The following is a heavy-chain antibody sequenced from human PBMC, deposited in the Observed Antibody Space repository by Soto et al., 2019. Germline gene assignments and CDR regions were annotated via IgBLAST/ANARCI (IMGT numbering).Heavy chain of an antibody. D-gene: IGHD2-15*01. Sequence: PGGSLRLSCAASGFTFSIYGMHWFRQAPGKGLEWVAVIWYDGSNKYYADSVKGRFTISRDNSKNTLYLQMNSLRAEDTAVYYCARYCSGGSCYSAHYFDYWGQGTLVTVSS. CDR3: ARYCSGGSCYSAHYFDY. CDR2: IWYDGSNK. V-gene: IGHV3-33*01. J-gene: IGHJ4*02. CDR1: GFTFSIYG.